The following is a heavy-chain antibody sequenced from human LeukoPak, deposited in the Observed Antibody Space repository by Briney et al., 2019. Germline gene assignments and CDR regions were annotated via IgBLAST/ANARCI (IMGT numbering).Heavy chain of an antibody. CDR1: GFTFSSYA. D-gene: IGHD3-22*01. V-gene: IGHV3-23*01. Sequence: PGGSLRLSCAASGFTFSSYAMSWVRQAPGKGLEWVSGISSTGGNPDHADSVKGRFTISRDNSKDTLYPQMNSLRAEDTAIYYCAKASSPSSGCITYWGQGTLVTVSS. J-gene: IGHJ4*02. CDR2: ISSTGGNP. CDR3: AKASSPSSGCITY.